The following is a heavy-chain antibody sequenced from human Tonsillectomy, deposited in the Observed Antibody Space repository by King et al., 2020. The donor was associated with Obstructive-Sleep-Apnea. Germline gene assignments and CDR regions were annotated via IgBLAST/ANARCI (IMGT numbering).Heavy chain of an antibody. CDR1: GFSLSTSGVG. CDR2: IYWDDDK. D-gene: IGHD6-13*01. V-gene: IGHV2-5*02. Sequence: TLKESGPTLVKPTQTLTLTCTFSGFSLSTSGVGVGWIRQPPGKALEWLALIYWDDDKRYSPSLKSRLTITKDTSTNQVVLTMTNMDPVDTATYYCAHSYSGSWQRGYGMDVWGQGTTVTVSS. J-gene: IGHJ6*02. CDR3: AHSYSGSWQRGYGMDV.